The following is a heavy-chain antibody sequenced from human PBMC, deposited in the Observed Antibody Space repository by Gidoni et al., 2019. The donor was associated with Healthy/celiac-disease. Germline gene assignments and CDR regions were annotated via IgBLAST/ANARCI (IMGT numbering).Heavy chain of an antibody. CDR3: AREGSVGTLDY. CDR1: GFTFSSYE. CDR2: ISSSGSTI. D-gene: IGHD6-13*01. Sequence: EVQLVESGGGLVQPGGSLRLSCAASGFTFSSYEMNWVRQAPGKGLEWVSYISSSGSTIYYADSVKGRFTISRDNAKNSLYLQMNSLRAEDTAVYYCAREGSVGTLDYWGQGTLVTVSS. J-gene: IGHJ4*02. V-gene: IGHV3-48*03.